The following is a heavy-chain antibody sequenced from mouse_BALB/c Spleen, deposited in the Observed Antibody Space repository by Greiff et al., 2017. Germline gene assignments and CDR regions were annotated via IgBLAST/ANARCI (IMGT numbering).Heavy chain of an antibody. J-gene: IGHJ3*01. D-gene: IGHD2-4*01. Sequence: QVTLKESGPGILQPSQTLSLTCSFSGFSLSTSGMGVGWIRQPSGKGLEWLAHIWWDDDKRYNPALKSRLTISKDTSSNQVFLKIASVDTADTATYYCARIGGITTGWFAYWGQGTLVTVSA. CDR1: GFSLSTSGMG. CDR2: IWWDDDK. CDR3: ARIGGITTGWFAY. V-gene: IGHV8-8*01.